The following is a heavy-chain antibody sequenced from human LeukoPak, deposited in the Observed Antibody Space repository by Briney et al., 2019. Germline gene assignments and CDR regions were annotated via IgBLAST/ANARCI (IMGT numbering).Heavy chain of an antibody. CDR2: IYDGGRT. CDR1: GFTVSSNY. CDR3: ARESYDSSGYYLDY. J-gene: IGHJ4*02. V-gene: IGHV3-66*01. D-gene: IGHD3-22*01. Sequence: PGGSLRLSCAASGFTVSSNYMTWVRQAPGKGLEWVSVIYDGGRTYYADSVKGRFTISRDNSKNTLYLQMNSLRAEDTAVYYCARESYDSSGYYLDYWGQGSLVTVSS.